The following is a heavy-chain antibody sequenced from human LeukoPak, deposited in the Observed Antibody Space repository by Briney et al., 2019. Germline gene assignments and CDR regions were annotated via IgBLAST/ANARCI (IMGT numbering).Heavy chain of an antibody. Sequence: SETLSLTCTVSGDSISSSYWSWIRQPAGKGLEYIGRIYISGSTNYNPSLKSRVTMSLGTSKNQFSLKLTSVTAADTAVYYCARERDEVAAIRFDYWGRGTLVTVSS. CDR3: ARERDEVAAIRFDY. V-gene: IGHV4-4*07. CDR1: GDSISSSY. J-gene: IGHJ4*02. CDR2: IYISGST. D-gene: IGHD5-12*01.